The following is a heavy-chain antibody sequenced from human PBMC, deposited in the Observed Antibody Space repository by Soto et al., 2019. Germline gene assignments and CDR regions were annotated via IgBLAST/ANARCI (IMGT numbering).Heavy chain of an antibody. CDR1: GFTVSSND. J-gene: IGHJ4*02. CDR2: IYSSGST. CDR3: ARRPLNSNGAY. Sequence: EVQLVESGGDLIQPGGSLRLSCAASGFTVSSNDMSWVRLAPGKGLEWVSLIYSSGSTHYADSVKGRFTISRDNSKNTVHPQMNTLRAEDTAVYYCARRPLNSNGAYWGQGTLVTVSS. V-gene: IGHV3-53*01. D-gene: IGHD3-22*01.